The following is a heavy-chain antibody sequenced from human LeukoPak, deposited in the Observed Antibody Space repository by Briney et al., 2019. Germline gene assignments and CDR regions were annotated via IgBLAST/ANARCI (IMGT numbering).Heavy chain of an antibody. D-gene: IGHD4-17*01. CDR2: IVVGSGNT. V-gene: IGHV1-58*02. Sequence: SVKVSCKASGFXFTSSAIQWVRQARGQRLEWIGWIVVGSGNTNYAQKFQERVTITRDMSTSTAYMELSSLRSEDTAVYYCAAEGVTTSVSNYYGMDVWGQGTTVTVSS. CDR3: AAEGVTTSVSNYYGMDV. J-gene: IGHJ6*02. CDR1: GFXFTSSA.